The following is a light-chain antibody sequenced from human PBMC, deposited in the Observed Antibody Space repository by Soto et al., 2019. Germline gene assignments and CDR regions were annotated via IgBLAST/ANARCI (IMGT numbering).Light chain of an antibody. CDR2: GAS. Sequence: EIVLTQTPGTLSLSPGESATLSCKASQTPSGNYFAWYQQKVGQAPRLLVYGASLRSAGVPDRFSGSGSRTDFTLTINRVEPEDFAVYYCHQFGSSPFTFGPGTRVDI. J-gene: IGKJ3*01. CDR1: QTPSGNY. CDR3: HQFGSSPFT. V-gene: IGKV3-20*01.